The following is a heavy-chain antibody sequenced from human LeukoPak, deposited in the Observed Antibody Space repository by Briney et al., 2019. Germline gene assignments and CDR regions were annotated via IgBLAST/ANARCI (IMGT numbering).Heavy chain of an antibody. D-gene: IGHD5-12*01. Sequence: PSETLSLTCTASGGSISSYYWSWIRQPAGKGLEWIGRIYTSGSTNYNPSLKSRVTMSVDTSKNQFSLKLSSVTAADTAVYYCARAWGSYSGYDQNWFDPWGQGTLVTVSS. CDR3: ARAWGSYSGYDQNWFDP. J-gene: IGHJ5*02. CDR1: GGSISSYY. CDR2: IYTSGST. V-gene: IGHV4-4*07.